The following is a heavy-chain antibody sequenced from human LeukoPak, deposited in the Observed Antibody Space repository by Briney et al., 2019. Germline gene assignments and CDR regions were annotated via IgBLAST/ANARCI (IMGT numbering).Heavy chain of an antibody. V-gene: IGHV4-4*07. CDR1: GGSISSYY. CDR2: IHTSGST. J-gene: IGHJ4*02. CDR3: ARDRYYYDSSGYYRLDC. Sequence: PSETLSLICSVSGGSISSYYWSWIRQPAGKGLEWIGRIHTSGSTNYSPSLKSRVTMSVDTSKNQFSLKLSSVTAADTAVYYCARDRYYYDSSGYYRLDCWGQGTLVTVSS. D-gene: IGHD3-22*01.